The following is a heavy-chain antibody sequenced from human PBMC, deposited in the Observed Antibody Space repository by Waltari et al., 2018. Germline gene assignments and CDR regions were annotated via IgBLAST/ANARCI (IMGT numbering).Heavy chain of an antibody. CDR2: IRTSGVT. Sequence: HLQESRPGLVKPSETLSLTCTVSGVSISSHLWTWIRQPAGKGLEWVGRIRTSGVTDYSPSLKSRVTMSVDTSKNQCSLRLSSVTAADTAVYYCARNQNGAFDVWGQGTRVTVSS. J-gene: IGHJ3*01. CDR1: GVSISSHL. CDR3: ARNQNGAFDV. D-gene: IGHD2-2*01. V-gene: IGHV4-4*07.